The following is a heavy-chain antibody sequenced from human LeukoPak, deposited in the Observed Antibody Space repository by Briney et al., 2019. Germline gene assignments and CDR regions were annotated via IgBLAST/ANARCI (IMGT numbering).Heavy chain of an antibody. CDR2: INPNSGGT. Sequence: GESLQVSCKASGYTFTGYYMHWVRQAPGQGLEWMGWINPNSGGTNYAQKFQGRVTMTRDTSISTAYMELSRLRSDDTAVYYCARDQEGRRAFDIWGQGTMVTVSS. CDR3: ARDQEGRRAFDI. V-gene: IGHV1-2*02. J-gene: IGHJ3*02. CDR1: GYTFTGYY.